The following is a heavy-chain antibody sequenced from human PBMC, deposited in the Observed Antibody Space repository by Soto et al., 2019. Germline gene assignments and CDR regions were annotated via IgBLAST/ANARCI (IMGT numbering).Heavy chain of an antibody. CDR3: ARGVQYCSSTSCYNLPFDY. CDR2: IIPIFGTA. CDR1: GGTFSSYA. J-gene: IGHJ4*02. D-gene: IGHD2-2*02. V-gene: IGHV1-69*13. Sequence: SVKVSCKASGGTFSSYAIGWVRQAPGQGLEWMGGIIPIFGTANYAQKFQGRVTITADESTSTAYMELSSLRSEDTAVYYCARGVQYCSSTSCYNLPFDYWGQGTPVTVSS.